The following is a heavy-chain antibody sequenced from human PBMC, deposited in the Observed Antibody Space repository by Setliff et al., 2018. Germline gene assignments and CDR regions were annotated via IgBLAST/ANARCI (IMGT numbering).Heavy chain of an antibody. CDR2: VTIYNGNT. V-gene: IGHV1-18*01. J-gene: IGHJ3*01. D-gene: IGHD2-21*02. CDR1: GYTFNNYG. CDR3: ALSSLSLCNGCNCPNAFDV. Sequence: GASVKVSCKASGYTFNNYGVAWVRQAPGQGLDWMGWVTIYNGNTKYAQNLQGRLTLSTDRSTSTVYMELGSLTTDDTAVYFCALSSLSLCNGCNCPNAFDVWGQGTLVTVSS.